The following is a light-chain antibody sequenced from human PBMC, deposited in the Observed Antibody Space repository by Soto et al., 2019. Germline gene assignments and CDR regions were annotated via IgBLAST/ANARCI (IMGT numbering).Light chain of an antibody. Sequence: QSVLTQSPSASASLGASVKLTCTLSSGHSNYAIAWHQQQPEKGPRYLMKLNRDGSHSKGDGIPNRFSGSSSGAERYLTIASLQSEDEADYYCQNWGTGIVIFGGGTKLTVL. V-gene: IGLV4-69*01. CDR2: LNRDGSH. CDR3: QNWGTGIVI. J-gene: IGLJ2*01. CDR1: SGHSNYA.